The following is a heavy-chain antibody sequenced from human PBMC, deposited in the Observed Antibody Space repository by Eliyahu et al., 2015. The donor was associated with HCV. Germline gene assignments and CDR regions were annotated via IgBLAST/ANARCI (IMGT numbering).Heavy chain of an antibody. CDR3: AKDFMGQQLVASNWFDT. J-gene: IGHJ5*02. CDR1: GFPFSMXP. Sequence: EVHLLESGRDLVQPGGSLRLSCAASGFPFSMXPMGWVRXAPGKGLQWVAALSGSGGTIYYADSVKGRFTISRDNSLNTLFLQMNSLRPEDTAVYYCAKDFMGQQLVASNWFDTWGQGTLVTVSS. CDR2: LSGSGGTI. V-gene: IGHV3-23*01. D-gene: IGHD6-13*01.